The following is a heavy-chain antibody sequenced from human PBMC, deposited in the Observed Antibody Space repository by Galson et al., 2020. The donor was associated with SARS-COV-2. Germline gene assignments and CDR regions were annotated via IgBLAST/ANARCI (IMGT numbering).Heavy chain of an antibody. CDR3: AREGQQQLDAYYYGMDV. CDR2: ISSSSSYI. V-gene: IGHV3-21*01. J-gene: IGHJ6*02. CDR1: GFTFSSYS. D-gene: IGHD6-13*01. Sequence: GGSLRLSCAASGFTFSSYSMNWVRQAPGKGLEWVSSISSSSSYIYYADSVKGRFTISRDNAKNSLYLQMNSLRAEDTAVYYCAREGQQQLDAYYYGMDVWGQGTTVTVSS.